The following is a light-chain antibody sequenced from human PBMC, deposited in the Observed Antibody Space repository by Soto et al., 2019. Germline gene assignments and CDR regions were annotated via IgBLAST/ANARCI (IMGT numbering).Light chain of an antibody. V-gene: IGKV3D-20*02. J-gene: IGKJ5*01. CDR3: QQRSNWPPLT. Sequence: EIVLTQSPGTLSLSPGERATLSCRAIQSVSNNYLAWYQQKPGQAPRLLIYGASNRATGIPDRFSGSGSGTDFTLTISRLEPEDFAVYYCQQRSNWPPLTFGQGTRLEIK. CDR1: QSVSNNY. CDR2: GAS.